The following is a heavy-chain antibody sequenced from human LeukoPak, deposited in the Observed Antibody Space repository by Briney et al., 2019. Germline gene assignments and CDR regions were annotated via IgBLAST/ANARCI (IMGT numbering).Heavy chain of an antibody. D-gene: IGHD5-18*01. CDR3: AREGYGYPPHYYYYGMDV. J-gene: IGHJ6*02. CDR1: GFTFSSYW. CDR2: IKQDGSEK. V-gene: IGHV3-7*01. Sequence: GGSLRLSCAASGFTFSSYWMSWARQAPGKGLEWVANIKQDGSEKYYVDSVKGRFTISRDNAKNSLYLQMNSLRAEDTAVYYWAREGYGYPPHYYYYGMDVWGQGTTVTVSS.